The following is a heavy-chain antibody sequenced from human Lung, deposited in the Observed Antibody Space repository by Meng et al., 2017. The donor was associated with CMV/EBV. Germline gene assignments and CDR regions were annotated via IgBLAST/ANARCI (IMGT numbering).Heavy chain of an antibody. V-gene: IGHV4-30-4*08. D-gene: IGHD6-13*01. Sequence: QVQLQESGPGLVKPSQXLSLPCTVSGASISSGYYHWSWIRQPPGKGLEYIGHIYDSRSGTTYYNPSLKSRVTISVDTSNNQFSLKVISVTAADTAVYYCANYRVGAGGQGSWGQGTLVTVSS. CDR1: GASISSGYYH. CDR3: ANYRVGAGGQGS. J-gene: IGHJ5*02. CDR2: IYDSRSGTT.